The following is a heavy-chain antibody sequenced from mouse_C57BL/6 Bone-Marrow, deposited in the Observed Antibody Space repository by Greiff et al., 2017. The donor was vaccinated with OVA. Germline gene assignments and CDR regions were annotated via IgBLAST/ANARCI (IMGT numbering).Heavy chain of an antibody. CDR1: GYTFTSYW. Sequence: QVQLQQPGTELVKPGASVKLSCKASGYTFTSYWMHWVKQRPGQGLEWIGNINPSNGGTNYNEKFKSKATLTVDKSSSTAYMQLSSLTYEDSAVYYCARSPFYYYGSSYWYFDVWGTGTTVTVSS. CDR3: ARSPFYYYGSSYWYFDV. J-gene: IGHJ1*03. D-gene: IGHD1-1*01. CDR2: INPSNGGT. V-gene: IGHV1-53*01.